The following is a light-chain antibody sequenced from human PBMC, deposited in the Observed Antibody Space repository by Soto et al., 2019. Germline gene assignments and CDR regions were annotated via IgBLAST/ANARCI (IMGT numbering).Light chain of an antibody. CDR2: SNN. CDR3: ATWDVSLNGYV. J-gene: IGLJ1*01. V-gene: IGLV1-44*01. Sequence: QSVLTQPRSASGTPGQRVTISCSGSSSNIGSNTVNWYHQLPGTAPKLLIYSNNQRPPGVSDRFSGSKSGTSASLAISGLQSEDEADYYCATWDVSLNGYVFGTGTKVTVL. CDR1: SSNIGSNT.